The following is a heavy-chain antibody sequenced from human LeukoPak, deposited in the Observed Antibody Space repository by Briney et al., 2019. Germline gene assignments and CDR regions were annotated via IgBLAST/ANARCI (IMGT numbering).Heavy chain of an antibody. V-gene: IGHV1-24*01. CDR3: ATSPQFADTAMVNVIDPDDY. J-gene: IGHJ4*02. Sequence: ASVKVSCKVSGYTLTELSMHWVRQAPGKGLEWMGGFDPEDGETIYAQKFQGRVTMTEDTSTDTAYMELSSLRSEDTAVYYCATSPQFADTAMVNVIDPDDYWGQGTLVTVPS. CDR1: GYTLTELS. CDR2: FDPEDGET. D-gene: IGHD5-18*01.